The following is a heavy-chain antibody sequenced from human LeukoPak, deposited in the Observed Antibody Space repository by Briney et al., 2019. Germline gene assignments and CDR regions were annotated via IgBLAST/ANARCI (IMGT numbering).Heavy chain of an antibody. CDR2: INSDGSST. V-gene: IGHV3-74*01. CDR3: AKGSEPYTDCDFWSGHMRLGFDY. D-gene: IGHD3-3*01. Sequence: GGSLRLSCAASGFTFSSYWMHWVRQAPGKGLVWVSRINSDGSSTSYADSVKGRFTISRDNSKNTLYLQMNSLRAEDTAVYYCAKGSEPYTDCDFWSGHMRLGFDYWGQGTLVTVSS. CDR1: GFTFSSYW. J-gene: IGHJ4*02.